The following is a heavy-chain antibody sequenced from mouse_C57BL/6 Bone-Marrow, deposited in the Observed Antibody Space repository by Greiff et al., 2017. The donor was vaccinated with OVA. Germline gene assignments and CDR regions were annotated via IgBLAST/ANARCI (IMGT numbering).Heavy chain of an antibody. D-gene: IGHD1-1*01. Sequence: DVQLQESGPGLVKPSQSLSLTCSVTGYSITSGYYWNWIRQFPGNKLEWMGYISYDGSNNYNPSLKNRISITRDTSKNQFFLKLNSVTTEDTATYYCAREIYYGRGYYFDYWGQGTTLTVSS. CDR3: AREIYYGRGYYFDY. CDR1: GYSITSGYY. CDR2: ISYDGSN. V-gene: IGHV3-6*01. J-gene: IGHJ2*01.